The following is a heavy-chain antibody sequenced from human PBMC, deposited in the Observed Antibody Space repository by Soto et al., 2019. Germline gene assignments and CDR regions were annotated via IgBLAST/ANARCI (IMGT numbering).Heavy chain of an antibody. V-gene: IGHV4-59*01. D-gene: IGHD6-13*01. Sequence: SETLSLTCTVSGGSITNYFWNWIRLPPGKGLEWIGYIHYTGSTNYNPSLRGRVTISLDTSKRQFFLKLSAVTAADTAVYYCARALGSYGDEQLVAWFDPWGQGTLVTVSS. J-gene: IGHJ5*02. CDR3: ARALGSYGDEQLVAWFDP. CDR2: IHYTGST. CDR1: GGSITNYF.